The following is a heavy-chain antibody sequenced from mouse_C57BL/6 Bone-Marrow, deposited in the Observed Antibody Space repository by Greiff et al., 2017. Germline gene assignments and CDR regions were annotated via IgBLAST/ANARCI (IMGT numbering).Heavy chain of an antibody. CDR2: INPNNGGT. CDR3: ARNYDDYFDY. Sequence: CKASGYTFTDYNMDWVKQSHGKSLERIGDINPNNGGTIYNQKFKGKATLTVDKSSSTAYMELRSLTSEDPAVYYCARNYDDYFDYWGQGTTLTVSS. V-gene: IGHV1-18*01. J-gene: IGHJ2*01. CDR1: GYTFTDYN. D-gene: IGHD2-4*01.